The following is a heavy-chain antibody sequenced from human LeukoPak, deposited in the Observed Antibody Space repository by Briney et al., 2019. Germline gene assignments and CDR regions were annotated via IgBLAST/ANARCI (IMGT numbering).Heavy chain of an antibody. CDR3: ARDDSIAALHY. CDR1: GFTFSSYS. J-gene: IGHJ4*02. V-gene: IGHV3-48*01. CDR2: ISSSSSTI. Sequence: PGGSLRLSCAASGFTFSSYSMNWVRQAPGKGLEWVSYISSSSSTIYYADSVKGRFTISRDNAKNSLYLQMNSLRAEDTAVYYCARDDSIAALHYWGQGTLVTVSS. D-gene: IGHD6-6*01.